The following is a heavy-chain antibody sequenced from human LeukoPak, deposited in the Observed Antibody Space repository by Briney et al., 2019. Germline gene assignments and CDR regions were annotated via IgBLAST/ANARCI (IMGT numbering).Heavy chain of an antibody. J-gene: IGHJ4*02. Sequence: PGGSLRLSCAASGFTFSSYGMSWVRQAPGKGLEWVSAISGSGGSTYYADSVKGRFTISRDNAKNTLYLQMNSLRAEDTAVYYCARYSSGWLLDYWGQGTLVTVSS. CDR1: GFTFSSYG. D-gene: IGHD6-19*01. CDR3: ARYSSGWLLDY. V-gene: IGHV3-23*01. CDR2: ISGSGGST.